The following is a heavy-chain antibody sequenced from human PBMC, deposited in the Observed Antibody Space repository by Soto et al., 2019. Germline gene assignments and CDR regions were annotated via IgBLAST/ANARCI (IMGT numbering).Heavy chain of an antibody. Sequence: KASETLSLTCAVSGGSISSSNWWSWVRQPPGKGLEWIGEIYHSGSTNYNPSLKSRVTISVDKSKNQFSLKLSSVTAADTAVYYCARGLVAATLNYYYGMDVWGQGTTVTVSS. CDR2: IYHSGST. J-gene: IGHJ6*02. V-gene: IGHV4-4*02. CDR3: ARGLVAATLNYYYGMDV. CDR1: GGSISSSNW. D-gene: IGHD2-15*01.